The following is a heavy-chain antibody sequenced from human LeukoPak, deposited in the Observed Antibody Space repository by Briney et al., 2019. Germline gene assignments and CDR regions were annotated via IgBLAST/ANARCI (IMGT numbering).Heavy chain of an antibody. CDR3: ALYNWNSKRDLDY. J-gene: IGHJ4*02. Sequence: GGSLRLSCAASGFTFSSYGMHWVRQAPGKGLEWVAVIWYDGSNKYYADSVKGRFTISRDNSKNTLYLQMNSLRAEDTAVYYCALYNWNSKRDLDYWGQGTLVTVSS. V-gene: IGHV3-33*08. CDR2: IWYDGSNK. CDR1: GFTFSSYG. D-gene: IGHD1-7*01.